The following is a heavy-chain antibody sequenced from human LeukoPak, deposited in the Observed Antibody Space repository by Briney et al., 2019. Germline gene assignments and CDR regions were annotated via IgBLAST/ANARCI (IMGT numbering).Heavy chain of an antibody. D-gene: IGHD3-22*01. CDR3: AREGYDSSGYYSSFYFDY. CDR1: GFTFTTYA. J-gene: IGHJ4*02. Sequence: GGSLRLSCAASGFTFTTYAMHWVRQAPGKGLEWVSSISSSSSHIYYADSVKGRFTISRDNAKNSLYLQMNSLRAEDTAVYYCAREGYDSSGYYSSFYFDYWGQGTLVTVSS. CDR2: ISSSSSHI. V-gene: IGHV3-21*01.